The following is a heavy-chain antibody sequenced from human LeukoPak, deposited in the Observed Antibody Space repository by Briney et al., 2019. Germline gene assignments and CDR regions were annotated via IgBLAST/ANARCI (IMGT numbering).Heavy chain of an antibody. D-gene: IGHD3-3*01. Sequence: SVKVSCKASGGTFSSYAISWVRQAPGQGLEWMGGIIPILGTANYAQKFQGRVTITADESTSTAYMELSSLRSEDTAVYYCARVITIFGVRPYYYYMDVWGKGTTVTVSS. J-gene: IGHJ6*03. CDR3: ARVITIFGVRPYYYYMDV. V-gene: IGHV1-69*13. CDR2: IIPILGTA. CDR1: GGTFSSYA.